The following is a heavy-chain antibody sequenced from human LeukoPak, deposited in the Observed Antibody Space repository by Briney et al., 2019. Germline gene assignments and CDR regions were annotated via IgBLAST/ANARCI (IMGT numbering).Heavy chain of an antibody. J-gene: IGHJ5*02. D-gene: IGHD2-15*01. Sequence: SVKVSCKASGGTFSSYAISWVRQAPGQGLEWMGGIIPIFGTANYAQKFQGRVTITADTSTSTAYMELRSLRYDDTAVYYCARESCSGGTCYIGYWLDPWGQGTLVTVSS. CDR1: GGTFSSYA. CDR3: ARESCSGGTCYIGYWLDP. CDR2: IIPIFGTA. V-gene: IGHV1-69*06.